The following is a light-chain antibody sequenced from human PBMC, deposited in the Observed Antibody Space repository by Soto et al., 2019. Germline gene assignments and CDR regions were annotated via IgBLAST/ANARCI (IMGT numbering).Light chain of an antibody. Sequence: AIRMTQAPSSFSASTVYRVSITCLASQVITSYLSGYQQKPGKAPKLLIYAASTLQSGVPSRFSGSGSGTEFTLTISSLEPEDFAVYYCQQRSNWPITFGQGTRLEIK. J-gene: IGKJ5*01. CDR2: AAS. CDR1: QVITSY. V-gene: IGKV1-8*01. CDR3: QQRSNWPIT.